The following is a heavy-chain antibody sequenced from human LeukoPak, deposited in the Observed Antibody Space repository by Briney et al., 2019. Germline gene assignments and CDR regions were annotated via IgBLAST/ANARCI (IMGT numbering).Heavy chain of an antibody. J-gene: IGHJ3*02. CDR2: INHSGST. D-gene: IGHD3-16*01. Sequence: PSETLSLTCAVYGGSFSGYYWSWIRQPPGKGLEWIGEINHSGSTNYNPSLKSRVTISVDTSKNQFSLKLSSVTAADTAVYYCARQFNFGYDAFDIWGQGTMVTVSS. V-gene: IGHV4-34*01. CDR3: ARQFNFGYDAFDI. CDR1: GGSFSGYY.